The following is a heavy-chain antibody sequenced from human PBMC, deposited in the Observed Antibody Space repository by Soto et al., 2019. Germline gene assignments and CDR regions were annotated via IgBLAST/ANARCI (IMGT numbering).Heavy chain of an antibody. D-gene: IGHD5-12*01. Sequence: QVQLVESGGGVVQPGRSLRLSCAASGFTFSSYGMHWVRQAPGKGLEWVAVISYDGSNKYYADSVKGRFTISRDNSKNALYLQMNSLRAEDTAVYYWAKGRGGLQSPCYPHGYCGQGTLVTVSS. V-gene: IGHV3-30*18. CDR3: AKGRGGLQSPCYPHGY. CDR2: ISYDGSNK. CDR1: GFTFSSYG. J-gene: IGHJ4*02.